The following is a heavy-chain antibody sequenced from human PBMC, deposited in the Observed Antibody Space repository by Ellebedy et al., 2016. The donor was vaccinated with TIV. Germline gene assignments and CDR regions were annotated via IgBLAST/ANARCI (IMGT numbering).Heavy chain of an antibody. Sequence: GESLKISCAASGFTFSSYSMNWVRQAPGKGLEWVSCISSSGTYIYYADSLKGRFTISRDSAKNSLYLQMNSLRAEDTAVYYCARGSGDLLFDYWGQGTLITVSS. D-gene: IGHD4-17*01. CDR3: ARGSGDLLFDY. CDR2: ISSSGTYI. J-gene: IGHJ4*02. CDR1: GFTFSSYS. V-gene: IGHV3-21*01.